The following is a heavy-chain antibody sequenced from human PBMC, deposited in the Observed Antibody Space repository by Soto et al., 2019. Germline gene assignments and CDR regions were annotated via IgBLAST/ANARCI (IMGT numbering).Heavy chain of an antibody. V-gene: IGHV4-39*01. D-gene: IGHD3-9*01. CDR2: IHGNGGT. CDR3: ASRYGPSEFDH. Sequence: QLQLEESGPGLVKSSETLSLTCSVSGDSISSSSYYWGWIRQSPGEGPEWIGNIHGNGGTQYNPSLSGRVIISVDTSAIQFALRLTSVTAADTAVYYWASRYGPSEFDHWGQGSLVTVSS. CDR1: GDSISSSSYY. J-gene: IGHJ4*02.